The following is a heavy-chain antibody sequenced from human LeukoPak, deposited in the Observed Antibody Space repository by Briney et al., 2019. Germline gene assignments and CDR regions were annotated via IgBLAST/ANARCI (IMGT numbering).Heavy chain of an antibody. CDR3: VRGHLVGGWFKYDAFDI. CDR1: GGSISSYY. Sequence: PSETLSLTCTVSGGSISSYYWSWIRQPPGKGLEWIGYIYYSGSTNYNPSLKSRVTISVDTSKNQFSLKLSSVTAADTAVYYCVRGHLVGGWFKYDAFDIWGQGTMVSVSS. D-gene: IGHD6-19*01. V-gene: IGHV4-59*01. J-gene: IGHJ3*02. CDR2: IYYSGST.